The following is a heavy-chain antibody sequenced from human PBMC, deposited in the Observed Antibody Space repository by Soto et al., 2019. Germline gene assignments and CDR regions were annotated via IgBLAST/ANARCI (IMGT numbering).Heavy chain of an antibody. Sequence: QVHLVQSGAEVKKPGASVKVSCKCSGYTFTSYGITWVRQAPGQGLEWMGWISAHNDNTDYAQKLQGRVTVTRDTSTSTANMELRSLRSDDTAVYYCARGRYGDYWGQGALVTVSP. CDR1: GYTFTSYG. CDR2: ISAHNDNT. J-gene: IGHJ4*02. D-gene: IGHD1-1*01. CDR3: ARGRYGDY. V-gene: IGHV1-18*01.